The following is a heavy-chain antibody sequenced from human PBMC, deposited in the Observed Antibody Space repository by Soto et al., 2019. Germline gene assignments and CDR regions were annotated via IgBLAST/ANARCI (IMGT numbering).Heavy chain of an antibody. J-gene: IGHJ3*02. V-gene: IGHV1-2*02. CDR1: GYTFTGYY. CDR3: ARATYYYDSSGYSKAFDI. D-gene: IGHD3-22*01. CDR2: INPNSGGT. Sequence: GXSVKVSCKAAGYTFTGYYMHWVRQAPVQGLEWMGWINPNSGGTNYAQKFQGRVTMTRDTSISTAYMELSRLRSDDTAVYYCARATYYYDSSGYSKAFDIWGQGTMVTVSS.